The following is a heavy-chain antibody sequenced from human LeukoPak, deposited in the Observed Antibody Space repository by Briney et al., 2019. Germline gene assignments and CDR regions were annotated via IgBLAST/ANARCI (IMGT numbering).Heavy chain of an antibody. CDR1: GLTFSSYA. Sequence: GRSLRLSCAASGLTFSSYAMHWVRQAPGKGLEWVAVISYDGSNKYYADSVKGRFTISRDNSKNTLYLQMNSLRAEDTAVYYCARTRDYYGSGSYYNDAFDIWGQGTMVTVSS. V-gene: IGHV3-30*04. CDR2: ISYDGSNK. D-gene: IGHD3-10*01. J-gene: IGHJ3*02. CDR3: ARTRDYYGSGSYYNDAFDI.